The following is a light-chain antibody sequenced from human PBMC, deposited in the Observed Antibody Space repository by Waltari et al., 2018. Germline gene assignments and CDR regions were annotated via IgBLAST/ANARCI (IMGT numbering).Light chain of an antibody. Sequence: QSALTQPASVSGSPGQSVTISCTGTSSDVGGYNFVSCYQQPPGRAPKLMIYDVTHRPSGVSTRFSGSKSGDTASLTISGLQAADEAEYYCSSYSSTNTVVFGGGTQLTV. CDR2: DVT. CDR1: SSDVGGYNF. V-gene: IGLV2-14*03. J-gene: IGLJ3*02. CDR3: SSYSSTNTVV.